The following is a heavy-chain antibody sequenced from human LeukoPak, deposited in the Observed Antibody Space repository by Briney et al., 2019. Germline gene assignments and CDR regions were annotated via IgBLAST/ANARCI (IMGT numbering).Heavy chain of an antibody. V-gene: IGHV4-59*01. J-gene: IGHJ4*02. Sequence: SETLSLTCTVSGDSISNYYRSWIRQPPGKGLEWIGYIYYSGSTNYNPSLKSRVTISVDTSKNQFSLKLSSVTAADTAVYYCARIGRWLQPYFDYWGQGTLVTVSS. CDR2: IYYSGST. CDR1: GDSISNYY. D-gene: IGHD5-24*01. CDR3: ARIGRWLQPYFDY.